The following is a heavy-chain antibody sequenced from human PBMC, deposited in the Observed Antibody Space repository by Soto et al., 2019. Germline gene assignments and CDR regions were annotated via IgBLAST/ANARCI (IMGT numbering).Heavy chain of an antibody. CDR3: ARDTGDGTFDF. V-gene: IGHV1-3*01. CDR2: INAGYGNT. CDR1: GYTFCSYA. D-gene: IGHD7-27*01. J-gene: IGHJ4*02. Sequence: GASVKVSCKASGYTFCSYAMHWVRQAPGQRLEWMGWINAGYGNTKSSQKFQDRVTISRDTSASTAYMELTSLRSEDTAVYYCARDTGDGTFDFWGQGTLVTVSS.